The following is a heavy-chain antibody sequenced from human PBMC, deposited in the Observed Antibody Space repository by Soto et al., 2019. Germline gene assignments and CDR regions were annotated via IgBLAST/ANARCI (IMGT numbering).Heavy chain of an antibody. Sequence: QVQLVQSGAEVKKPGSSVKVSCKASGGTFSSYAISWVRQAPGQGLEWMGGIIPIFGTANYAQKFQGRVSSSGVKTKSTANMGFMRLRSQRTAVYSVCRGGGADSSSWFDPWGQGTLVTVSS. CDR1: GGTFSSYA. J-gene: IGHJ5*02. CDR3: CRGGGADSSSWFDP. CDR2: IIPIFGTA. D-gene: IGHD6-6*01. V-gene: IGHV1-69*06.